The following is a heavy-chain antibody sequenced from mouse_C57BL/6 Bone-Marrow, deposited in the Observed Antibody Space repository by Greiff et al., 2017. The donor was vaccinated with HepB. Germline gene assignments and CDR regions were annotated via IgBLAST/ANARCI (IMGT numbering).Heavy chain of an antibody. D-gene: IGHD2-4*01. CDR1: GFTFSSYA. Sequence: EVKLVESGGGLVKPGGSLKLSCAASGFTFSSYAMSWVRQTPEKRLEWVATISDGGSYTYYPDNVKGRFTISRDNAKNNLYLQMSHLKSEDTAMYYCARDTCDYDTGAMDYWGQGTSVTVSS. J-gene: IGHJ4*01. CDR2: ISDGGSYT. V-gene: IGHV5-4*01. CDR3: ARDTCDYDTGAMDY.